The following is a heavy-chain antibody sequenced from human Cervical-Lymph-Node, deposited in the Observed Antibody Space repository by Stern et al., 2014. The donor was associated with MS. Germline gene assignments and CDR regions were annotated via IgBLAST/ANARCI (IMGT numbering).Heavy chain of an antibody. Sequence: VQLEESGGGVVQPGRSLRLSCAASGFFFRRYALHWVRQAPGKGMEWVALISYDGRDKYYTDSVKGRFTVSRDNSNNTVDLEMNSLRLEDTAVYYCAKGGSGSYLDWGQGSLVTVSS. CDR2: ISYDGRDK. V-gene: IGHV3-30*04. CDR1: GFFFRRYA. J-gene: IGHJ4*02. D-gene: IGHD1-26*01. CDR3: AKGGSGSYLD.